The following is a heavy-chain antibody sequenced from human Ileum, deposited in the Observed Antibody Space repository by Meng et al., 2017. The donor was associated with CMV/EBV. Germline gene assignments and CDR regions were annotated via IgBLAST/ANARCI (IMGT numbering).Heavy chain of an antibody. CDR3: ARLFADTPYFDY. V-gene: IGHV3-74*01. CDR1: GFAFSSYW. Sequence: CAASGFAFSSYWMHWVRQAPGKGLVWVSRINPDGSTTNYADSVKGRFTISRDNAKNTLYLQMNSLRVDDTAVYYCARLFADTPYFDYWGQGILVTVSS. D-gene: IGHD2-15*01. CDR2: INPDGSTT. J-gene: IGHJ4*02.